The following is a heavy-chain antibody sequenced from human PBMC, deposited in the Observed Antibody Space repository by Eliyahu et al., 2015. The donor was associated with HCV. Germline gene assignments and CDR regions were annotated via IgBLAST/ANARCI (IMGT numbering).Heavy chain of an antibody. D-gene: IGHD2-21*01. CDR2: IDTTGTTT. CDR1: GFDFXGSY. CDR3: ARDGVIYSWFDT. J-gene: IGHJ5*02. V-gene: IGHV3-11*01. Sequence: QVQLVESGGGLVRPGESLRLSCLASGFDFXGSYMIWLRHIPGKGLXWVAYIDTTGTTTVYAQSVRGRFTISRNNAGNSIYLQMDRLRDEDTAVYHCARDGVIYSWFDTWGQGTLVTVS.